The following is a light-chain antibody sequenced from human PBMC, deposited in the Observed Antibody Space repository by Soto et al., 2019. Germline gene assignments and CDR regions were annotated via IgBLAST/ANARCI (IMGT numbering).Light chain of an antibody. Sequence: ETVMTQSPATLSVSPGERPTLSCRASQSVSSNLAWYQQKPGQAPRLLIYDASTRATGIPARFSGSGSGTAFTRTISSLQSEDFAVNYCQQYNTWPLTFGPGTKVDIK. V-gene: IGKV3-15*01. CDR2: DAS. CDR3: QQYNTWPLT. CDR1: QSVSSN. J-gene: IGKJ3*01.